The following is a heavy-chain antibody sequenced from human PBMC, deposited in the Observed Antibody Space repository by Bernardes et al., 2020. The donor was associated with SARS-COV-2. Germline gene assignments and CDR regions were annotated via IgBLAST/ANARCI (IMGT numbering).Heavy chain of an antibody. CDR3: AKELVGMRGRSDY. CDR1: GFTFSDYA. CDR2: ISGSGTT. Sequence: GGSLRLSCTASGFTFSDYAMTWVRQAPGRGLEWVSAISGSGTTYYGDSVKGRFTISRDNSKNTVYLQMNSLSAEDTALYYGAKELVGMRGRSDYWGQGTLVTVSS. V-gene: IGHV3-23*01. J-gene: IGHJ4*02. D-gene: IGHD2-15*01.